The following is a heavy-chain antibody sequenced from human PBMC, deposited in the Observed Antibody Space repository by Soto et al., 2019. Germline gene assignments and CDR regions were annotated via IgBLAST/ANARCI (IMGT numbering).Heavy chain of an antibody. CDR3: GNIFDGSGGPAV. J-gene: IGHJ4*02. D-gene: IGHD3-10*01. CDR1: DGYFIRPGSY. Sequence: SETLSLTCSITDGYFIRPGSYWSWMRQIPGRGLEWIRHVFNIETTRYTLPHRTRLTMSIDTSAKVFSMNLGAVKAAQSAIYSCGNIFDGSGGPAVWGPGSLVTVSS. V-gene: IGHV4-31*03. CDR2: VFNIETT.